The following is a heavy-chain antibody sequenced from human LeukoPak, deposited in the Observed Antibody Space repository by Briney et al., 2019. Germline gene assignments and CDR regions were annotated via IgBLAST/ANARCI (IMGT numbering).Heavy chain of an antibody. J-gene: IGHJ2*01. CDR2: IYYSGST. D-gene: IGHD6-13*01. CDR3: ARHIAAAGDWYFDL. Sequence: SETLSLTCTVSGGSISSSSYYWGWIRQPPGKGLEWIGSIYYSGSTYYNPSLKSRVTISVDTSKNQFSLKLSSVAAADTAVYYCARHIAAAGDWYFDLWGRGTLVTVSS. CDR1: GGSISSSSYY. V-gene: IGHV4-39*01.